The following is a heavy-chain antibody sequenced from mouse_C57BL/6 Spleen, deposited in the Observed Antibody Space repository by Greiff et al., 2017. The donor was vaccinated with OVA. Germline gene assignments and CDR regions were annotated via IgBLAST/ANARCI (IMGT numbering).Heavy chain of an antibody. CDR3: ARSAAQAFSWFAY. V-gene: IGHV1-63*01. Sequence: VQLQQSGAELVRPGTSVKMSCKASGYTFTNYWIGWAKQRPGHGLEWIGDIYPGGGYTNYNEKFKGKATLTADKSSSTAYMQFSSLTSEDSAIYYCARSAAQAFSWFAYWGQGTLVTVSA. CDR2: IYPGGGYT. D-gene: IGHD3-2*02. J-gene: IGHJ3*01. CDR1: GYTFTNYW.